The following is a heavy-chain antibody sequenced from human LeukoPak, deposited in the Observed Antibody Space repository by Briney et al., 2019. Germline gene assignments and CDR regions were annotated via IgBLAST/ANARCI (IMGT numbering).Heavy chain of an antibody. CDR2: RSAYNDNR. J-gene: IGHJ4*02. CDR1: GYTGTSCG. Sequence: ASVKVSCKASGYTGTSCGGTCVRQAPGQGLEWMGLRSAYNDNRNYAQKLKARVTMTTDTSTSTAYMEPRSLRSDDTAVYYCARDPRGGYYDSSGYYTPRFDYCGQGTLITVSS. CDR3: ARDPRGGYYDSSGYYTPRFDY. D-gene: IGHD3-22*01. V-gene: IGHV1-18*01.